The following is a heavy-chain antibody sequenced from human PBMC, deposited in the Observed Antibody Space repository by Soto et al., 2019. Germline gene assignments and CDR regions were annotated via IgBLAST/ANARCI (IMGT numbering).Heavy chain of an antibody. CDR2: IKQDGSEK. CDR3: AKSLSAIPGDS. CDR1: GFTFSSYW. J-gene: IGHJ4*02. Sequence: EVQLVVSGGGLVQSGGSLRLSCAASGFTFSSYWMSWVRQGPGKGPEWVANIKQDGSEKYYVDSVKGRFTISRDNAKNSLYLRMTSLRAEDTAVYHCAKSLSAIPGDSWGQGTLVTVSS. V-gene: IGHV3-7*05. D-gene: IGHD2-2*01.